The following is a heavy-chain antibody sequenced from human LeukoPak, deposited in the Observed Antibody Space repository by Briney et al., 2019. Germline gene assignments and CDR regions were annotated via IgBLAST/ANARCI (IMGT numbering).Heavy chain of an antibody. CDR1: GYTFTSYG. CDR2: ISAYNGNT. Sequence: GASVKVSCKASGYTFTSYGISWVRQAPGQGLEWMGWISAYNGNTNYAQKLQGRVTMTTDTSTSTAYMELRSLRSDDTAVYYCARDPGYSSGWLVRPLGPFDYWGQGTLVTVSS. CDR3: ARDPGYSSGWLVRPLGPFDY. D-gene: IGHD6-19*01. V-gene: IGHV1-18*01. J-gene: IGHJ4*02.